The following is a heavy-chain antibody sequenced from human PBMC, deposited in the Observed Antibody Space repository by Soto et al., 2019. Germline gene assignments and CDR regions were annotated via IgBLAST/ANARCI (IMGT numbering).Heavy chain of an antibody. CDR3: AGDAWRCSGGSCYR. J-gene: IGHJ5*02. V-gene: IGHV3-21*01. D-gene: IGHD2-15*01. CDR2: ISSSSRYI. Sequence: PGGSLRLSCAASGFTFSSYSMNWVRQAPGKWLGWVSSISSSSRYIYYADSVKGRFTNSRDKAKNSLYLQMTSLRAEDTAVYYCAGDAWRCSGGSCYRWGQGTLVTVSS. CDR1: GFTFSSYS.